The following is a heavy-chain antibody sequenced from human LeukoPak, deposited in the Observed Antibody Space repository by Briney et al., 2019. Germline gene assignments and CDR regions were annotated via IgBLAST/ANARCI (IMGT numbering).Heavy chain of an antibody. J-gene: IGHJ3*02. CDR2: IYHSGRT. V-gene: IGHV4-39*07. CDR1: GGSISSSSYY. Sequence: SETLSLTCSVSGGSISSSSYYWDWIRQPPGKGLEWIASIYHSGRTYYNPALKSRVTISVDTSKNQFSLKVTSVTAADTAVYYCAREPGGGAFDIWGQGTMVNVSS. D-gene: IGHD2-2*01. CDR3: AREPGGGAFDI.